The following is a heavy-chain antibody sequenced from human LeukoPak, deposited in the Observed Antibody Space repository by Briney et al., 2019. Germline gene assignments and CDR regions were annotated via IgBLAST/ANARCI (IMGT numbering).Heavy chain of an antibody. J-gene: IGHJ3*02. V-gene: IGHV1-24*01. Sequence: ASVKVSCKVSGYTLTELSMHWVRQAPGKGLEWMGGFDPEDGETIYAQKFQGRVTMTEDTSTDTAYMELSSLRSEDTAVYYCAIRLPHDYGGNGNAFDTWGQGTMVTVSS. CDR2: FDPEDGET. D-gene: IGHD4-23*01. CDR1: GYTLTELS. CDR3: AIRLPHDYGGNGNAFDT.